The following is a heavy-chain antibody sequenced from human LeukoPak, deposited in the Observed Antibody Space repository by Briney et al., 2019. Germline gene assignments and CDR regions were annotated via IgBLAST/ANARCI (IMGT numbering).Heavy chain of an antibody. J-gene: IGHJ2*01. CDR1: GYTFTSYG. CDR2: ISAYNDNT. Sequence: ASVKVSCKASGYTFTSYGISWVRQAPGQGLEWMGWISAYNDNTNYAQKLQGRVTMTTDTSTSTAYMELRSLRSDDTAVYYCARVSTNSRVGGYDPQWYFDLWGRGTLVTVSS. D-gene: IGHD5-12*01. V-gene: IGHV1-18*01. CDR3: ARVSTNSRVGGYDPQWYFDL.